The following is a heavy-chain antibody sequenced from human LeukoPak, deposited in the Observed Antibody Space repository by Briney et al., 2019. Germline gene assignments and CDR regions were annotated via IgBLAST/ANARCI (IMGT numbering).Heavy chain of an antibody. CDR1: DYTFTTYG. CDR3: ARVGTATVISRLDY. CDR2: INTYNGNT. Sequence: ASVKVSCKASDYTFTTYGISWVRHAPGQGLEWMGWINTYNGNTNYAQKLQGRVTMTTDTSTTTAYMELRGLETDVTALDYCARVGTATVISRLDYWGQGTLVSVSS. J-gene: IGHJ4*02. V-gene: IGHV1-18*01. D-gene: IGHD4-23*01.